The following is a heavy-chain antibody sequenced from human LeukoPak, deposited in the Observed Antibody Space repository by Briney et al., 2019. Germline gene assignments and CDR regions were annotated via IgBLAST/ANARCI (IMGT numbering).Heavy chain of an antibody. CDR3: ARANGGGLDY. J-gene: IGHJ4*02. CDR2: IHPTDGST. D-gene: IGHD3-10*01. Sequence: ASVKVSCKTSGYTFSTYYMHWVRQAPGQGLEWLGIIHPTDGSTSYTQKIQGRVTMTRDTATGTVYLELSSLGSEDTAVYWCARANGGGLDYWGQGTLVTVSS. V-gene: IGHV1-46*01. CDR1: GYTFSTYY.